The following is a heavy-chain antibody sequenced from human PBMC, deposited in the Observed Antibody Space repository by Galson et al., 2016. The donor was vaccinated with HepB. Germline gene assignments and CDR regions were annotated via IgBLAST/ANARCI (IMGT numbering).Heavy chain of an antibody. J-gene: IGHJ4*02. CDR2: INPNSGGT. Sequence: SVKVSCKASGYTFTVYYMHWVRQAPGQGLEWMGRINPNSGGTDFAQNFQGRVTMTRDTSISTAYMELSRLRSDDTAVYYCAKGPGLERRKYYFDYWGQGTLVTVSS. CDR1: GYTFTVYY. V-gene: IGHV1-2*06. CDR3: AKGPGLERRKYYFDY. D-gene: IGHD1-1*01.